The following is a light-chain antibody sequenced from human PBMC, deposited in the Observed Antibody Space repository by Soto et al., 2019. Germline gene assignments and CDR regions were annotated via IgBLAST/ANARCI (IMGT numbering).Light chain of an antibody. CDR3: VQRIVCPWT. J-gene: IGKJ1*01. Sequence: EIVLTQSPATLSLSPGERGTLSCRASQSVGRYLAGYQHKPGQPPRLLIYDTSNRAPGTPGRFGGSGSRTDFTLTISSLEPEDFAVYYCVQRIVCPWTVGQGSKVEVK. CDR1: QSVGRY. V-gene: IGKV3-11*01. CDR2: DTS.